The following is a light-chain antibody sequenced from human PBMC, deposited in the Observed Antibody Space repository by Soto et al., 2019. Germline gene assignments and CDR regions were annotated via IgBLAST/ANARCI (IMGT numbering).Light chain of an antibody. CDR2: LAS. CDR3: QQYNDWPRT. J-gene: IGKJ1*01. V-gene: IGKV3-15*01. Sequence: EIVMTQSPASLSVSPGERATLSCRASQSVSNNLAWYQQKPGQAPRILIHLASTRETDIPARFSGSGSGTEFTLSISSLQSEDFEVYDCQQYNDWPRTFGQGTKVDIK. CDR1: QSVSNN.